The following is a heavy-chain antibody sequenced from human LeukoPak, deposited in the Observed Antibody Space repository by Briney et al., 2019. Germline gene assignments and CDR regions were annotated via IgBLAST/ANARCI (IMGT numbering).Heavy chain of an antibody. Sequence: SVKVSCKASGGTFSSYAISWARQAPGQGLEWMGGIIPIFGTANYAQKFQGRVTITADESTSTAYMELSSLRSEDTAVYYCARDPYGDYLPDYGMDVWGQGTTVTVSS. CDR3: ARDPYGDYLPDYGMDV. CDR1: GGTFSSYA. V-gene: IGHV1-69*13. CDR2: IIPIFGTA. D-gene: IGHD4-17*01. J-gene: IGHJ6*02.